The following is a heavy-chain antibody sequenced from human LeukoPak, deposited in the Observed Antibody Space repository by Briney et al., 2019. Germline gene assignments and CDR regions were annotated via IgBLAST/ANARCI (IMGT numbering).Heavy chain of an antibody. CDR1: GGSISSDGYY. V-gene: IGHV4-34*01. J-gene: IGHJ5*02. Sequence: PSETLSLTCTVSGGSISSDGYYWSWIRQPPGKGLEWIGEINHSGSTNYNPSLKSRVTISVDTSKNQFSLKLSSVTAADTAVYYCARACRITIFGVVIMAWFDPWGQGTLVTVSS. D-gene: IGHD3-3*01. CDR3: ARACRITIFGVVIMAWFDP. CDR2: INHSGST.